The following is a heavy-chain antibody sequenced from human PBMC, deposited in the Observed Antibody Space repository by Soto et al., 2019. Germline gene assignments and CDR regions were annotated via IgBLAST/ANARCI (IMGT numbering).Heavy chain of an antibody. CDR1: GGSFSGYY. J-gene: IGHJ4*02. CDR2: INHSGST. CDR3: ARLEGLATISYYFDF. D-gene: IGHD3-9*01. Sequence: SETLSLTCAVYGGSFSGYYWSWIRQPPGKGLEWIGEINHSGSTNYNPSLQTRVTISVDKSKSQFSLKLNSVTAADSAVYFCARLEGLATISYYFDFWGQGALVTVSS. V-gene: IGHV4-34*01.